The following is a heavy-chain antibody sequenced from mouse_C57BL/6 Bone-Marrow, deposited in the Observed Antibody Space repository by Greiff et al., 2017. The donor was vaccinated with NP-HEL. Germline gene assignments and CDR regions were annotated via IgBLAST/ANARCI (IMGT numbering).Heavy chain of an antibody. CDR2: IDPSDSET. Sequence: QVQLQQPGAELVRPGSSVKLSCKASGYTFTSYWMHWVKQRPIQGLEWIGNIDPSDSETHYNQKFKDKATLTVDKSSSTAYMQLSSLTSEDSAVYYCARVRGLLLFDYWGQGTTRTVSS. V-gene: IGHV1-52*01. CDR3: ARVRGLLLFDY. J-gene: IGHJ2*01. D-gene: IGHD1-1*01. CDR1: GYTFTSYW.